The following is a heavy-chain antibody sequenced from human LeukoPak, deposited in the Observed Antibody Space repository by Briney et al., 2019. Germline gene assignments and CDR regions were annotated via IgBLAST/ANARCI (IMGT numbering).Heavy chain of an antibody. CDR2: ISGSGDST. Sequence: SGGSLRLSCAASGFTFSNYGMSWVRQAPGKGLEWVSGISGSGDSTDYADSVKGRFTISRDNSKNSLYMQMNSLRSEDTALYYCAKDSSSWYVHWGQGTLVTVSS. J-gene: IGHJ5*02. V-gene: IGHV3-43*02. D-gene: IGHD6-13*01. CDR3: AKDSSSWYVH. CDR1: GFTFSNYG.